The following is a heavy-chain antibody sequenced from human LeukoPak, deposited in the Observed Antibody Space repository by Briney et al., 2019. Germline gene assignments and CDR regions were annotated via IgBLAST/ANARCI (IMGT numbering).Heavy chain of an antibody. D-gene: IGHD3-22*01. CDR3: ARGYYYDSSGYEKEDY. CDR2: ISGSGGSP. CDR1: GFTFSSNG. V-gene: IGHV3-23*01. J-gene: IGHJ4*02. Sequence: GGSLRLSCAASGFTFSSNGMSWVRQAPGRGLEWVSVISGSGGSPDYTDSVKGRFTISRDNSKNTLYLQMNSLRAEDTAVYYCARGYYYDSSGYEKEDYWGQGTLVTVSS.